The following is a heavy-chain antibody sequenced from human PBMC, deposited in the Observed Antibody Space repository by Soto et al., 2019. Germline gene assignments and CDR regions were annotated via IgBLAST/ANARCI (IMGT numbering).Heavy chain of an antibody. J-gene: IGHJ4*02. Sequence: VQLQESGPGLVKPSETLSLICTVSGDSISGYYWTWIRQPPGKGLGWIGDVFYSGSTTYNPSLKSRVTISVDTAKNHFSLKLRSVTAADTAVYFCARIERGYFVYWGQGTLLTVSS. CDR2: VFYSGST. CDR3: ARIERGYFVY. CDR1: GDSISGYY. D-gene: IGHD3-3*01. V-gene: IGHV4-59*08.